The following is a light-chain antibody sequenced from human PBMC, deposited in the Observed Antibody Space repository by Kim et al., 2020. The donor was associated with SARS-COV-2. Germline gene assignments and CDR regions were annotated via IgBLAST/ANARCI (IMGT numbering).Light chain of an antibody. J-gene: IGKJ3*01. V-gene: IGKV1-39*01. CDR2: AAS. CDR1: QSISTY. Sequence: DIQMTQSPSSLSASVGDRVTITCRASQSISTYLNWYQQKPGKAPRLLIYAASSLYSGVPSRFSGSGSGTDFTLTISSLQPDDFATYYCQQNSNLPLTFGPGTKVDIK. CDR3: QQNSNLPLT.